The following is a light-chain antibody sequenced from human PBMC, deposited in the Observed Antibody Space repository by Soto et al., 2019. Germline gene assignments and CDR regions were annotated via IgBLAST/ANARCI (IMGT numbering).Light chain of an antibody. V-gene: IGLV2-14*01. CDR2: EVT. CDR1: RSDIGVYNY. Sequence: QSVLTQPASVSGSPGQSITISCTGGRSDIGVYNYVSWYQQHPGKAPKLIICEVTNRPSGVSSRFSGSKSGSTASLTISGLRPEDEADYYCTSFTTTNIWVFGGGTKVTVL. CDR3: TSFTTTNIWV. J-gene: IGLJ3*02.